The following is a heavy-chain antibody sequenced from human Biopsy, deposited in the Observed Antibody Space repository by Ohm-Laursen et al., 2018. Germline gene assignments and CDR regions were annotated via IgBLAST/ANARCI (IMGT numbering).Heavy chain of an antibody. J-gene: IGHJ3*02. Sequence: GTLSLTCSVSGDSISNDYWSWIRQSAGQGLEWIGRIHTSGSTNHNLSLKSRVTMSVDTSKNQFSLKLRSVTAADTAVYYCARGTGKYYVYGAFDIWGQGTMVTVSS. CDR2: IHTSGST. CDR1: GDSISNDY. CDR3: ARGTGKYYVYGAFDI. D-gene: IGHD3/OR15-3a*01. V-gene: IGHV4-4*07.